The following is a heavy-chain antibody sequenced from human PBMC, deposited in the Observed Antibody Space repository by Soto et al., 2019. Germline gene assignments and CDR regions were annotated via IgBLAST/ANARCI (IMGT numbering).Heavy chain of an antibody. CDR3: ARLYGGNSDY. Sequence: PSETLSLTCAVSGGSISSSNWWSWVRQPPGKGLEWIGEINHSGSTNYNPSLKSRVTISVDTSKNQFSLKLSSVTAADTAVYYCARLYGGNSDYWGQGTLVTVSS. CDR2: INHSGST. J-gene: IGHJ4*02. D-gene: IGHD2-15*01. V-gene: IGHV4-4*02. CDR1: GGSISSSNW.